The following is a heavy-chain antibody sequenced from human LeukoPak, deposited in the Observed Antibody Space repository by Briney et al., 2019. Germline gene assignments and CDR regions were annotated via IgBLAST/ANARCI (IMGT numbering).Heavy chain of an antibody. CDR3: ARDGGSYLQPTDY. CDR1: GFTFTSYA. V-gene: IGHV3-23*01. J-gene: IGHJ4*02. D-gene: IGHD1-26*01. CDR2: ITGSGDTT. Sequence: GGSLRLSCAASGFTFTSYAMTWVRQAPGKGLEWVSSITGSGDTTYYADSVKGRFTISRDNSKNTLFLQMNSLRAEDTAVYHCARDGGSYLQPTDYWGQGTLVTVSS.